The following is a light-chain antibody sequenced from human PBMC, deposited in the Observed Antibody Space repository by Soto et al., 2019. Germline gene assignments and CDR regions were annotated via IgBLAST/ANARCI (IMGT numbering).Light chain of an antibody. CDR1: KLGDKY. V-gene: IGLV3-1*01. Sequence: SYELTQPPSVSVSPGQTASITCSGDKLGDKYACWYQQKPGQSPVLVIYQDSKRPSGIPERFSGSNSGNTATLTISGTQAMDEADYYCQAWDSSTAGVFGGGIKVTVL. CDR2: QDS. J-gene: IGLJ2*01. CDR3: QAWDSSTAGV.